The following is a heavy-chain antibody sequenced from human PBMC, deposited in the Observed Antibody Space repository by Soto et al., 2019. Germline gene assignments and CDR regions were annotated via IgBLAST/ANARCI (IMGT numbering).Heavy chain of an antibody. Sequence: PVGSLRLSCAASGFTFSSYAMSWVRQAPGKGLEWVSAISGSGGSTYYADSVKGRFTISRDNSKNTLYLQMNSLRAEDTAVYYCAKDPHYDSSGPVDYWGQGTLVTVSS. CDR1: GFTFSSYA. V-gene: IGHV3-23*01. D-gene: IGHD3-22*01. CDR2: ISGSGGST. CDR3: AKDPHYDSSGPVDY. J-gene: IGHJ4*02.